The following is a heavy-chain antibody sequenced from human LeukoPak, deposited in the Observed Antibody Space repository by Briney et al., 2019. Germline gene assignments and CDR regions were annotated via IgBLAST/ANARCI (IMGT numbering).Heavy chain of an antibody. CDR2: ISHDGRTK. CDR3: ARPSPPGDGYNPPDH. D-gene: IGHD5-24*01. J-gene: IGHJ4*02. V-gene: IGHV3-30*04. CDR1: GFNFDNFA. Sequence: GGSLRLSCVVSGFNFDNFAMHWVRQPLGKGLEWVAVISHDGRTKFYADSMKGRITISRDNSKNTLFLQMNNLRSEDTAVYFCARPSPPGDGYNPPDHWGQGTLVTVSS.